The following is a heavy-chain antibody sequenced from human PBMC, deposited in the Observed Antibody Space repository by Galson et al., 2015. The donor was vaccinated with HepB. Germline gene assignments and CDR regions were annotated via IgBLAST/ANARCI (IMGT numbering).Heavy chain of an antibody. D-gene: IGHD3-10*01. Sequence: SVKVSCKASGGTFSSYAISWVRQAPGQGLEWMGGIIPIFGTANYAQKFQGRVTITADESTSTAYMELSSLRSEDTAVYYCARDREGYYGSGKNFDYWGQGTLVTVSS. CDR2: IIPIFGTA. J-gene: IGHJ4*02. V-gene: IGHV1-69*13. CDR3: ARDREGYYGSGKNFDY. CDR1: GGTFSSYA.